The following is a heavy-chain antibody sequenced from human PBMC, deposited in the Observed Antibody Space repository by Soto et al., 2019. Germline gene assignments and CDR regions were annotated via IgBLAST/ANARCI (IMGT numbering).Heavy chain of an antibody. Sequence: TSETLSLTCTVSGGSISSYYWSWIRQPPGKGLEWIGYIYYSGSTNYNPSLKSRVTISVDTSKNQFSLKLSSVTAADTAVYYCARGNGHSSSWYRDYYYGMDVWGQGTTVTVSS. CDR2: IYYSGST. J-gene: IGHJ6*02. CDR1: GGSISSYY. D-gene: IGHD6-13*01. V-gene: IGHV4-59*01. CDR3: ARGNGHSSSWYRDYYYGMDV.